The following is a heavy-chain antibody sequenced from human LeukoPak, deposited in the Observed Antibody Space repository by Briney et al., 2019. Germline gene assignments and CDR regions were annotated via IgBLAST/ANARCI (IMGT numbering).Heavy chain of an antibody. V-gene: IGHV3-74*01. CDR1: VFIFSDYW. J-gene: IGHJ4*02. D-gene: IGHD3-16*01. CDR2: IKSDGSST. CDR3: ARGGRYAYFLDY. Sequence: GGSLRLSCAASVFIFSDYWMHWVRQGPGKGLVWVSRIKSDGSSTSYADSVKGRFTISRDNAKNTVYVHMNSLRDEDTAVYYCARGGRYAYFLDYWGQGTLVTVSS.